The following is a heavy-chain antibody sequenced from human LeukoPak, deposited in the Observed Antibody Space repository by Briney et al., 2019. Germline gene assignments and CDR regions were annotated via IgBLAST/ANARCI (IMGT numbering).Heavy chain of an antibody. J-gene: IGHJ5*02. CDR2: IYYSGST. V-gene: IGHV4-59*01. CDR3: ARWVNSFYEP. D-gene: IGHD3-16*01. CDR1: GGSISSYY. Sequence: SETLSLTCAVSGGSISSYYWSWIRQPPGKGLEWIGYIYYSGSTNYNPSLKSRVTISVDTSKNQFSLKLSSVTAADTAVYYCARWVNSFYEPWGQGTLVTVSS.